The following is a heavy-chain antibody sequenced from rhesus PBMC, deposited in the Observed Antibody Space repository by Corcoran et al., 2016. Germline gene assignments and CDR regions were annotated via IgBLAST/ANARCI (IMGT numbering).Heavy chain of an antibody. Sequence: QVQLQESGPGLVRPSETLSLTCTVSGGSISGYYNWNWIRQPPGKGLEWIGGVYGNSANTHYNPSLKSRVTISKDTSKNQFSLRLTSVTAADTAVYYCARQGYTNHLGGLDSWGQGVVVTVSS. V-gene: IGHV4-143*01. D-gene: IGHD2-39*02. J-gene: IGHJ6*01. CDR1: GGSISGYYN. CDR3: ARQGYTNHLGGLDS. CDR2: VYGNSANT.